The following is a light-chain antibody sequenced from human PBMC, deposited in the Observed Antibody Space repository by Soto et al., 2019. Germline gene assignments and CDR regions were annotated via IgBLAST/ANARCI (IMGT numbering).Light chain of an antibody. CDR1: SSDVGAYNY. CDR2: EVN. Sequence: QSALTQPPSASGSPGQSVAISCTGTSSDVGAYNYVSWYQQYPGKAPKLMIYEVNERPSGVPDRFSGSKSGNTASLTVSGLQTEDEADYYCSSYAGGNVVFGGGTKLTVL. J-gene: IGLJ2*01. CDR3: SSYAGGNVV. V-gene: IGLV2-8*01.